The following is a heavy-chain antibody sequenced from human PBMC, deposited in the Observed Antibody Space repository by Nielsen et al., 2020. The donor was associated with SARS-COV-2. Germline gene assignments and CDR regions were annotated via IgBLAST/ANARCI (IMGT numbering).Heavy chain of an antibody. CDR2: IYHSGST. CDR3: ARVISPGSGRYRWFDP. Sequence: SETLSLTCTVSGYSISSDYYWGWIRQSPGKGLEWIGNIYHSGSTFYNPSLKSRVIISVDTSKTQFSLKLRSVTAADTAVYYCARVISPGSGRYRWFDPWGQGTLVTVSS. D-gene: IGHD3-10*01. J-gene: IGHJ5*02. CDR1: GYSISSDYY. V-gene: IGHV4-38-2*02.